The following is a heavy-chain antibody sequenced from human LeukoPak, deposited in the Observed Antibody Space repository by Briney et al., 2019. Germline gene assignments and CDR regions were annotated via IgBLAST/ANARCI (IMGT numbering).Heavy chain of an antibody. D-gene: IGHD3-10*01. Sequence: GESLQISCKGSGFRFTNYWIAWVRQMPGKGLEWMGIIYPGDSGTRYSPSFQGQVTISADKSITTAYLQWSSLKASDTAMYYCVRSNRNYYGSGSYYGGLDHWGQGTLVTVSS. CDR3: VRSNRNYYGSGSYYGGLDH. CDR2: IYPGDSGT. CDR1: GFRFTNYW. J-gene: IGHJ5*02. V-gene: IGHV5-51*01.